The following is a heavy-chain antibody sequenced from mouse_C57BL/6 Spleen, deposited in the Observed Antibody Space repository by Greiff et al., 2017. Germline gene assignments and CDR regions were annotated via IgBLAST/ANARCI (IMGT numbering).Heavy chain of an antibody. J-gene: IGHJ3*01. CDR2: ISSGGSYT. Sequence: DVKLVESGGDLVKPGGSLKLSCAASGFTFSSYGMSWVRQTPDKRLEWVATISSGGSYTYYPDSVKGRFTISRDNAKNTLYLQMSSLKSEDTAMYYYAREGIYYDYDDWGQGTLVTVSA. D-gene: IGHD2-4*01. CDR3: AREGIYYDYDD. CDR1: GFTFSSYG. V-gene: IGHV5-6*02.